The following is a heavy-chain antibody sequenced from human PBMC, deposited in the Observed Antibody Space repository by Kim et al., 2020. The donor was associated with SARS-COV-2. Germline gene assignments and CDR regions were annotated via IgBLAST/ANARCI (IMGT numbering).Heavy chain of an antibody. CDR3: ARESGYSSGWYHY. J-gene: IGHJ4*02. CDR2: IIPIFGTA. CDR1: GGTFSSYA. V-gene: IGHV1-69*13. D-gene: IGHD6-19*01. Sequence: SVKVSCKASGGTFSSYAISWVRQAPGQALEWMGGIIPIFGTANYAQKFQGRVTITADESTSTAYMELSSLRSEDTAVYYCARESGYSSGWYHYWGQGTLVTVSS.